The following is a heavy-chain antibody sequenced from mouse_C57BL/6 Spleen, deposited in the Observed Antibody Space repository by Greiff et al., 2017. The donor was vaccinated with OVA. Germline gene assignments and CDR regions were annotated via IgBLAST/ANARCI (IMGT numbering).Heavy chain of an antibody. CDR2: IDPETGGT. Sequence: QVQLQQSGAELVRPGASVTLSCKASGYTFTDYEMHWVKQTPVHGLEWIGAIDPETGGTAYNQKFKGKAILTADKSSSTAYMALRSLTSEDSAVYYCTRREGFTTVVDVVWGTGTTVTVSS. CDR3: TRREGFTTVVDVV. CDR1: GYTFTDYE. V-gene: IGHV1-15*01. D-gene: IGHD1-1*01. J-gene: IGHJ1*03.